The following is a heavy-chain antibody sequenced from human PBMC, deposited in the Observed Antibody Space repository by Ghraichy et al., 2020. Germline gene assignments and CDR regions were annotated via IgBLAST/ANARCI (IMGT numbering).Heavy chain of an antibody. CDR2: IYYSGST. V-gene: IGHV4-59*01. D-gene: IGHD6-13*01. CDR3: ARRNGIWSSSPGFDP. CDR1: GGSISSYY. J-gene: IGHJ5*02. Sequence: SETLSLTCTVSGGSISSYYWSWIRQPPGKGLEWIGYIYYSGSTNYNPSLKSRVTISVDTSKNQFSLKLSSVTAADTAVYYCARRNGIWSSSPGFDPWGQGTLVTVSS.